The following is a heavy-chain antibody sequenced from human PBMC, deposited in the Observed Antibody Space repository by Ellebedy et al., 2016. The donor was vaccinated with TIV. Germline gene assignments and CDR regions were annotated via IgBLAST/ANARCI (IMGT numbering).Heavy chain of an antibody. V-gene: IGHV3-33*08. CDR2: IWYDGSTK. D-gene: IGHD4-17*01. CDR3: AREARDGDYGRGLDV. J-gene: IGHJ4*02. Sequence: PGGSLRLSCGASGFTFHNYGLHWVRQAPGKGLEWVAVIWYDGSTKFYADSVKGRFTISRDESQNTLYMQMNGLRTEDTAIYYCAREARDGDYGRGLDVWGLGTLVTVSS. CDR1: GFTFHNYG.